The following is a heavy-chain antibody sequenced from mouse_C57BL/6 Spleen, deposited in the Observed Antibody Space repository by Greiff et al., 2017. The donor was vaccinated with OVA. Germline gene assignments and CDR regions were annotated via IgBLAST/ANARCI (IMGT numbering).Heavy chain of an antibody. CDR2: ISDGGSYT. J-gene: IGHJ2*01. CDR3: ARDHKFFPYFDY. Sequence: EVNLVESGGGLVKPGGSLKLSCAASGFTFSSYAMSWVRQTPEKRLEWVATISDGGSYTYYPDNVKGRFTISRDNAKNNLYLQMSHLKSEDTAMYYCARDHKFFPYFDYWGQGTTLTVSS. V-gene: IGHV5-4*01. CDR1: GFTFSSYA.